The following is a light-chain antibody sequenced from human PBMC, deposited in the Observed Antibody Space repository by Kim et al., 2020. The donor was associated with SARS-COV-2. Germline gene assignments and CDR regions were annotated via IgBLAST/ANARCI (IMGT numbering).Light chain of an antibody. CDR3: QSYDSSNWV. CDR1: RGSIASNY. CDR2: EDN. J-gene: IGLJ3*02. V-gene: IGLV6-57*03. Sequence: GKTGTNSCTRSRGSIASNYVQWYRQRPGSAPTTVIYEDNQRPSGVPDRFSGSIDSSSNSASLTISGLKTEDEADYYCQSYDSSNWVFGGGTQLTVL.